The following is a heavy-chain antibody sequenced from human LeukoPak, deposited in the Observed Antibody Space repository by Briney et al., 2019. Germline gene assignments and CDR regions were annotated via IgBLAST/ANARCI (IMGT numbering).Heavy chain of an antibody. CDR1: GGSISSGSYY. D-gene: IGHD6-19*01. Sequence: SQTLSLTXTASGGSISSGSYYWSWIRQPAGKGLEWIGRIYTSGSTNYNPSLKSRVTISVDTSKNQFSLKLSSVTAADTAVYYCARTSSGGYNWFDPWGQGTLVTVSS. CDR2: IYTSGST. J-gene: IGHJ5*02. CDR3: ARTSSGGYNWFDP. V-gene: IGHV4-61*02.